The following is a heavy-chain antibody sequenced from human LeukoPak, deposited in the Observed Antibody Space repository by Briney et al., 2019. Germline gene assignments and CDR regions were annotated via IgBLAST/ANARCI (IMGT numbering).Heavy chain of an antibody. CDR1: GYTLTELS. J-gene: IGHJ4*02. D-gene: IGHD3-16*01. Sequence: ASVKVSCKVSGYTLTELSMHWVRQAPGQGLEWMGWISAYNGNTNYAQKLQGRVTMTTDTSTSTAYMELRSLRSDDTAVYYCARGPRYAFDYWGQGTLVTVSS. V-gene: IGHV1-18*01. CDR2: ISAYNGNT. CDR3: ARGPRYAFDY.